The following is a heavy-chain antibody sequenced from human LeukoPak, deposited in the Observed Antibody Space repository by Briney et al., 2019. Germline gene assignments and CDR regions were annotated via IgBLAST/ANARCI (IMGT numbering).Heavy chain of an antibody. Sequence: GASVQISCQAAGSIFPSYWSAWGRQLPGKGLEWMGIIYPGGSDTSYSPSFQGQVTMSVDKSIATASLQWSSLKASDTAMYYCARLYSYYYDSSGADDYWGQGTLVTVSS. CDR2: IYPGGSDT. CDR3: ARLYSYYYDSSGADDY. D-gene: IGHD3-22*01. J-gene: IGHJ4*02. CDR1: GSIFPSYW. V-gene: IGHV5-51*01.